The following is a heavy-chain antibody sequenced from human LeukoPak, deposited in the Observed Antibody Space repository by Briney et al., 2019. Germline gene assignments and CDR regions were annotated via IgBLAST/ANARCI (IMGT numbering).Heavy chain of an antibody. D-gene: IGHD3-22*01. CDR1: GGTFSSYA. J-gene: IGHJ4*02. CDR2: IIPIFGTA. CDR3: AREARGYYDSSGYYSLDY. Sequence: GASVKVSCKASGGTFSSYAISWVRQAPGQGLERMGGIIPIFGTANYAQKFQGRVTITTDESTSTAYMELSSLRSEDTAVYYCAREARGYYDSSGYYSLDYWGQGTLVTVSS. V-gene: IGHV1-69*05.